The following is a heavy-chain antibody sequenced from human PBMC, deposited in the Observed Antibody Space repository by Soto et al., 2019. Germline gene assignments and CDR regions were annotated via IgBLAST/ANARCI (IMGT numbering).Heavy chain of an antibody. CDR2: IYYSGNT. CDR1: AGSISSRGYY. V-gene: IGHV4-31*03. D-gene: IGHD2-8*01. CDR3: VNDRLMATAGTARPYFCLHV. J-gene: IGHJ6*02. Sequence: SETLSLTGTLSAGSISSRGYYWSWSRQNPRRCLEWIGNIYYSGNTYYIPSLKTRLTLSADTSKNLYSLYLCSLPAAQAAVHYCVNDRLMATAGTARPYFCLHVWPPGT.